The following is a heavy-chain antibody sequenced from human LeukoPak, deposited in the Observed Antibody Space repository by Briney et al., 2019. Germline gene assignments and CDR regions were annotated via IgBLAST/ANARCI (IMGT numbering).Heavy chain of an antibody. CDR2: IIPIFGTA. J-gene: IGHJ6*04. CDR3: ARGEGVLWFGELCRPRYGMDV. Sequence: ASLRVSCTASGGTFSSYAISWVRQAPGQGLEWMGGIIPIFGTANYAQKFQGRVTIAADKSTSTAYMELSSLRSEDTAVYYCARGEGVLWFGELCRPRYGMDVWGKGTTVTVSS. D-gene: IGHD3-10*01. CDR1: GGTFSSYA. V-gene: IGHV1-69*06.